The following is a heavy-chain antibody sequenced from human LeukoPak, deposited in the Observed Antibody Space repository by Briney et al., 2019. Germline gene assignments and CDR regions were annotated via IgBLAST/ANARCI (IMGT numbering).Heavy chain of an antibody. J-gene: IGHJ4*02. CDR1: GGSVSSSGYY. Sequence: SETLSLTCTVPGGSVSSSGYYWTWIRQTPGKGLEWIGEVKYTGSTNCNPSLKSRVTISLDMSKNQFFLMLTSVTAADTAVYYCARGPPLNPGDYDSSGYYYFDYWGQGTLVTVSS. D-gene: IGHD3-22*01. V-gene: IGHV4-61*08. CDR2: VKYTGST. CDR3: ARGPPLNPGDYDSSGYYYFDY.